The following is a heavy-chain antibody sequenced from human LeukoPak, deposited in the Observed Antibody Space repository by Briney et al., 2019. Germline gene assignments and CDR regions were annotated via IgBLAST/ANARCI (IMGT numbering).Heavy chain of an antibody. CDR3: AKNPTVFGVVIITPWD. CDR1: GFTFSSYA. V-gene: IGHV3-23*01. J-gene: IGHJ4*02. Sequence: GGSLRLSCAASGFTFSSYAMSWVRQAPGKGLEWVSAISGSGGSTYYSDSVKGRFTISRDNSKNTLYLQMNSLRAEDTAVYYCAKNPTVFGVVIITPWDWGQGTLVTVSS. CDR2: ISGSGGST. D-gene: IGHD3-3*01.